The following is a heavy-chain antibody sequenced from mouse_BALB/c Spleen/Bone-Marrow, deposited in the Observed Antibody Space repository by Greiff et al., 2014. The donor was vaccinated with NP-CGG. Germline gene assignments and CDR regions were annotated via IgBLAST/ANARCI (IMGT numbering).Heavy chain of an antibody. CDR3: ARSGSSSGYFDY. D-gene: IGHD1-1*01. CDR2: ISSGSSTV. Sequence: EVHLVESGGGLVQPGGSRKLSCAASGFTFSSFGMHWVRQAPEKGLEWVAYISSGSSTVYNADKVMGRITISRDNPKNTLFLQMTSLRSEDTAMYYCARSGSSSGYFDYWGQGTTLTVSS. J-gene: IGHJ2*01. CDR1: GFTFSSFG. V-gene: IGHV5-17*02.